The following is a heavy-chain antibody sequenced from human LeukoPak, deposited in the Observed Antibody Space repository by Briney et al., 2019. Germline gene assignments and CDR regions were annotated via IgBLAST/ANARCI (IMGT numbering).Heavy chain of an antibody. CDR2: IYHSGST. J-gene: IGHJ4*02. D-gene: IGHD6-19*01. CDR1: GNSIGSSYY. Sequence: PSETLSLTCAVSGNSIGSSYYWGWIRPPPGKGLESIASIYHSGSTYYNPSLKSRVTISMDTSKNEFSLRLSSVTAADTAVYYCARHEQWLVPADYWGQGTLVTVSS. V-gene: IGHV4-38-2*01. CDR3: ARHEQWLVPADY.